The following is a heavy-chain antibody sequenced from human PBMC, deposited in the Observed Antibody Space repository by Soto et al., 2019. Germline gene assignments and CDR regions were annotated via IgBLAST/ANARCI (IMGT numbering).Heavy chain of an antibody. CDR2: ISSSSSYI. J-gene: IGHJ6*02. Sequence: GGSLRLSCAASGFTFSSYSMNWVRQAPGKGLEWVSSISSSSSYIYYADSVKGRFTISRDNAKNSLYLQMNSLRAEDTAVYYCVRDRRYSSGYHYYYYGMDVWGQGTTVTVSS. CDR1: GFTFSSYS. D-gene: IGHD3-22*01. CDR3: VRDRRYSSGYHYYYYGMDV. V-gene: IGHV3-21*01.